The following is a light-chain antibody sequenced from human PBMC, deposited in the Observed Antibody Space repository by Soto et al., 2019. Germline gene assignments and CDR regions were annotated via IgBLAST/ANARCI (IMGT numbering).Light chain of an antibody. J-gene: IGKJ4*01. CDR2: HTS. V-gene: IGKV1-12*01. Sequence: DIQMTQSPPFVSASVGDRVTISCRASQDAGTWLSWFHQKPGGAPNLLIFHTSRLQRGVPSRFAGRGSGTEFTLTISSMQPEDFATYYCQHADGLRALTFGGGTTVEI. CDR1: QDAGTW. CDR3: QHADGLRALT.